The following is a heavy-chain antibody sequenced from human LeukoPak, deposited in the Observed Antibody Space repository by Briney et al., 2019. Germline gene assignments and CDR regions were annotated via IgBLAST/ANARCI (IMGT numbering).Heavy chain of an antibody. CDR1: GGTFSSYA. CDR2: IIPIFGTA. J-gene: IGHJ6*03. CDR3: ARNTNWNDIVYYYMDV. V-gene: IGHV1-69*06. Sequence: ASVKVSCKASGGTFSSYAISWVRQAPGQGLEWMGGIIPIFGTANYAQKFQGRVTITADKSTSTAYMELSSLRSEDTAVYYCARNTNWNDIVYYYMDVWGKGTTVTVSS. D-gene: IGHD1-1*01.